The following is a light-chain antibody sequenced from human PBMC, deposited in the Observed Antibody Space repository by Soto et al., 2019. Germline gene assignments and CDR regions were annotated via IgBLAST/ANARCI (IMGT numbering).Light chain of an antibody. CDR1: SSDVGAYTY. J-gene: IGLJ1*01. Sequence: QSALAQHPSASGSPVQSVTLSCTGTSSDVGAYTYVSWYQQHLGKAPKLMIYGVTERPSGVPDRFSGSKSGNTASLTVSGLQTEDEAYYYCSSHAGSNNYVFGTGTKVTVL. CDR3: SSHAGSNNYV. V-gene: IGLV2-8*01. CDR2: GVT.